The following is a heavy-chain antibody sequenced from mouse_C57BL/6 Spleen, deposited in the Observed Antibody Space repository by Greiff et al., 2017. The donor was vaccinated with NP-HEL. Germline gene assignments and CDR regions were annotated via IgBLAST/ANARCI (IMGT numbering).Heavy chain of an antibody. J-gene: IGHJ1*03. CDR1: GYTFTDYE. V-gene: IGHV1-15*01. CDR2: IDPDTGGT. Sequence: QVHVKQSGAELVRPGASVTLSCKASGYTFTDYEMHWVKPTPVHGLEWIGAIDPDTGGTAYNQKFKGKAILTADKSSSTAYMELRSLTSEDSAVYYCTKATRWYFDVWGTGTTVTVSS. CDR3: TKATRWYFDV. D-gene: IGHD3-2*02.